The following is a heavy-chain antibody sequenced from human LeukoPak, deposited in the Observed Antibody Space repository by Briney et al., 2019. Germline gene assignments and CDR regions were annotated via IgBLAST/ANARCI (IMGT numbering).Heavy chain of an antibody. J-gene: IGHJ4*02. D-gene: IGHD3-10*01. CDR1: GGSFSGYY. V-gene: IGHV4-34*01. Sequence: PSETLSLTCAVYGGSFSGYYWSWIRQPPGKGLEWIGEINHSGSTNYNPSLKSRVTISVDTSKNQFSLKLSSVTAADTAVYYCARIMKYYYGSGSYFGFDYWGQGTLVTVSS. CDR3: ARIMKYYYGSGSYFGFDY. CDR2: INHSGST.